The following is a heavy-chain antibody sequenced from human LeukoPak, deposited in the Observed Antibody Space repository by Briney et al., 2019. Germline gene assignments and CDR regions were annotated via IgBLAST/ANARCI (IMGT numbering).Heavy chain of an antibody. CDR2: TNPSSGYT. J-gene: IGHJ4*02. D-gene: IGHD4-17*01. Sequence: ASVKVSCKASTYTFTNYYIHWVRQAPVQGLEWMGLTNPSSGYTTYAQKFQGRVTMTRDTPTSTVYMELNSLRSEDTAVYYCVFPSGDYVYFDYWGLGTLVTVSS. CDR3: VFPSGDYVYFDY. V-gene: IGHV1-46*01. CDR1: TYTFTNYY.